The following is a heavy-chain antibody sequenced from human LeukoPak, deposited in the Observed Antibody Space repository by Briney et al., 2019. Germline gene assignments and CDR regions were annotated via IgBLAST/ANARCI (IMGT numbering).Heavy chain of an antibody. CDR1: GFTFSSYS. CDR2: ISSSSSYI. J-gene: IGHJ4*02. V-gene: IGHV3-21*01. CDR3: AREGGRGVHFDY. D-gene: IGHD3-16*01. Sequence: GGSLRLSCAASGFTFSSYSMNWVRQAPGKGLEWVSSISSSSSYIYYADSVKGRFTISRDNAKNSLYLQMNSLRAEDTAVYYCAREGGRGVHFDYWGQGTLVTVSS.